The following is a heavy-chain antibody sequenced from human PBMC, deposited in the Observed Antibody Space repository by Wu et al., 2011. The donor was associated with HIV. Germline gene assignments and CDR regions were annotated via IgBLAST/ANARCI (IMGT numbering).Heavy chain of an antibody. CDR3: ARSYYDSSRYYXYFDY. D-gene: IGHD3-22*01. V-gene: IGHV1-18*01. J-gene: IGHJ4*02. CDR1: GYTFNNYG. Sequence: QVQLVQSGAEVSKPGASVKVSCKTSGYTFNNYGISWVRQAPGQGLEWMGWISAYNGNTKYAQKLQDRVTMTTDTSTTTAYMELRSLRSDDTAVYYCARSYYDSSRYYXYFDYWGQGTLVTVSS. CDR2: ISAYNGNT.